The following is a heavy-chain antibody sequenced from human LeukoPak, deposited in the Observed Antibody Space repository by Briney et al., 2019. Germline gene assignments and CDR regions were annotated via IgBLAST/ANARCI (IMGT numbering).Heavy chain of an antibody. J-gene: IGHJ4*02. CDR2: IHDDGIVT. Sequence: GGSLRLSCAASGFTFTAYAMSWFRQTPEKGLEWVANIHDDGIVTHYVDSVKGRFTISRDNAKNSLYLQMNSLRAEDTAVYYCVRRRAGPDYWGQGTLVTVSS. V-gene: IGHV3-7*01. D-gene: IGHD6-19*01. CDR1: GFTFTAYA. CDR3: VRRRAGPDY.